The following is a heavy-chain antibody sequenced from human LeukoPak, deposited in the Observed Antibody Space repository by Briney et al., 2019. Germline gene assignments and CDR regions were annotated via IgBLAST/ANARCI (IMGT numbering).Heavy chain of an antibody. V-gene: IGHV4-59*06. CDR1: GGSISSYY. CDR3: ARPILGNRNAFDI. D-gene: IGHD7-27*01. CDR2: IYDSGST. J-gene: IGHJ3*02. Sequence: SETLSLTCTVSGGSISSYYWSWIRQHPGKGPEWIGYIYDSGSTYYNPSLKSRITISVDTSKNQFSLKLSSVTAADTAVYYCARPILGNRNAFDIWGQGTRVTVSS.